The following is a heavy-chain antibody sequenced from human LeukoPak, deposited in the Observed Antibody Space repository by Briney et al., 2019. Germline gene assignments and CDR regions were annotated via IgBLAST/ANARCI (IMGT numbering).Heavy chain of an antibody. V-gene: IGHV4-4*07. Sequence: SETLSLTCTVSGGSISSYYWSWIRQPAGKGLEWIGRIYTSGSTNYNPSLKSRVTMSVDTSKNQFSLKLSSVTAADTAVYYRARDRGYCSSTSCSPFDYWGQGTLVTVSS. CDR2: IYTSGST. J-gene: IGHJ4*02. CDR1: GGSISSYY. D-gene: IGHD2-2*01. CDR3: ARDRGYCSSTSCSPFDY.